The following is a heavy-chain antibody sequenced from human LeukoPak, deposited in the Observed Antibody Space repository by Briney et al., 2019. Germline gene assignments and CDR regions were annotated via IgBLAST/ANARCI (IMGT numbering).Heavy chain of an antibody. V-gene: IGHV1-18*01. J-gene: IGHJ4*02. CDR2: ISAYNGNT. CDR3: ARDRMYCSSTGCYEAGY. Sequence: ASVKVSCKASGYTFTSYGISWVRQAPGQGLEWMGWISAYNGNTNYAQKLQGRVTMTTDTSTSTAYMELRSLRSDDTAVYYCARDRMYCSSTGCYEAGYWGQGTLVTVSS. CDR1: GYTFTSYG. D-gene: IGHD2-2*01.